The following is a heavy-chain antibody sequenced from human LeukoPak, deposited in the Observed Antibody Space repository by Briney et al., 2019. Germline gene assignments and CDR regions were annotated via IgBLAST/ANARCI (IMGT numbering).Heavy chain of an antibody. D-gene: IGHD3-3*01. V-gene: IGHV4-34*01. CDR1: GGSFSGYY. CDR2: INHSGST. Sequence: SETLSLTCAVYGGSFSGYYWSWIREPPGKGLEWVGEINHSGSTNYNPSLKSRVTISVDTSKNQFSLKLSSVTAADTAVYYCARGGTYYDFWSGEYYFDYWGQGTLVTVSS. J-gene: IGHJ4*02. CDR3: ARGGTYYDFWSGEYYFDY.